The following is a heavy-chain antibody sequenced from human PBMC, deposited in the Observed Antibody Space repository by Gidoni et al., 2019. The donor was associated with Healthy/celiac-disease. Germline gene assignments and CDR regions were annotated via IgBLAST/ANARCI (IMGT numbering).Heavy chain of an antibody. D-gene: IGHD1-26*01. J-gene: IGHJ3*02. CDR3: ARFGGSYSTFGSIDVGHAFDI. Sequence: QVQLVQSGAEVKKPGSSVKVSCKAAGGTFSRYAIRWVRQAPGQGLEWMGGSIPIVGTANYAKKLQGRGTITADESTSTAYMELSSLRSEDTAVDYCARFGGSYSTFGSIDVGHAFDIWGQGTMVTVSS. V-gene: IGHV1-69*01. CDR2: SIPIVGTA. CDR1: GGTFSRYA.